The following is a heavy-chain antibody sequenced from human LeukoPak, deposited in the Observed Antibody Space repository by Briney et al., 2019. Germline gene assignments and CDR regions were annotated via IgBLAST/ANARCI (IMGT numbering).Heavy chain of an antibody. Sequence: SETLSLTCTVSGGSISSGDYYWSWIRQPPGKGLEWIGYIYYSGSTYYNPSLKSRVTISVDTSKNQFPLKLSSVTAADTAVYYCAREGGSGSRWFDPWGQGTLVTVSS. D-gene: IGHD2-15*01. CDR2: IYYSGST. CDR1: GGSISSGDYY. J-gene: IGHJ5*02. V-gene: IGHV4-30-4*08. CDR3: AREGGSGSRWFDP.